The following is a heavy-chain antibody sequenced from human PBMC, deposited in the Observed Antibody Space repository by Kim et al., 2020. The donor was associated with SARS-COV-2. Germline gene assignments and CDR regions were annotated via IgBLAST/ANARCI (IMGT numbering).Heavy chain of an antibody. CDR2: VFYTGST. J-gene: IGHJ3*01. CDR1: GGSISSYY. V-gene: IGHV4-59*01. Sequence: SETLSLTCTVSGGSISSYYWNWIRQPPGKGLEWIGYVFYTGSTNYSPSLESRITISVDTSKTQFSLTLTSVTAADTAVYYCARLPSGRPGGNRAFDVWGQGTMVTVSS. CDR3: ARLPSGRPGGNRAFDV. D-gene: IGHD6-25*01.